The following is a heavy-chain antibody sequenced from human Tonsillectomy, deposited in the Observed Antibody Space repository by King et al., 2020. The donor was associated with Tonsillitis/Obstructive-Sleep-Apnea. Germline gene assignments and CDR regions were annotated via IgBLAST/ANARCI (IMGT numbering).Heavy chain of an antibody. CDR3: ARAQLENWFDP. Sequence: LQESGPGLVKPSETLSLTCTVSGGSISSYYWSWIRQPPGKGLEWIGYIYYSGSTNYNPSLKSRVTISVDTSKNQFSLKLSSVTAADTAVYYCARAQLENWFDPWGQGTLVTVSS. CDR2: IYYSGST. J-gene: IGHJ5*02. CDR1: GGSISSYY. V-gene: IGHV4-59*01. D-gene: IGHD5-24*01.